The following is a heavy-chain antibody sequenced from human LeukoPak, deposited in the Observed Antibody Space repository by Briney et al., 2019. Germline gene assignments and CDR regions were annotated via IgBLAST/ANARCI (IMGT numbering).Heavy chain of an antibody. V-gene: IGHV4-59*05. Sequence: SETLSLTCTVSGGSISSYYWSWIRQPPGKGLEWIGSIYYSGSTYYNPSLKSRVTISVDTSKNQFSLKLSSVTAADTAVYYCARQVYSSSWSYYFDYWGQGILVTVSS. CDR1: GGSISSYY. J-gene: IGHJ4*02. CDR3: ARQVYSSSWSYYFDY. D-gene: IGHD6-13*01. CDR2: IYYSGST.